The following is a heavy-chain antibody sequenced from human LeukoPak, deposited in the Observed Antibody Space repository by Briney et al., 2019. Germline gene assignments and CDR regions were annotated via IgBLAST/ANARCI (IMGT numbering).Heavy chain of an antibody. J-gene: IGHJ6*03. Sequence: ASVKVSCKASGYTFTSYDINWVRQATGQGLEWMGWMNPNSGNTGYAQKFQGRVTMTRNTSISTAYMELSSLRSEDTAVYYCARGPAIAARRNYYYYMDVWGKATTVTVSS. CDR3: ARGPAIAARRNYYYYMDV. D-gene: IGHD6-6*01. CDR1: GYTFTSYD. V-gene: IGHV1-8*01. CDR2: MNPNSGNT.